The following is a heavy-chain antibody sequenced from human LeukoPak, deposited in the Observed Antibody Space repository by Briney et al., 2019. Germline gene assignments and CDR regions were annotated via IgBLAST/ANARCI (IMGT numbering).Heavy chain of an antibody. J-gene: IGHJ4*02. CDR2: IYHSGST. CDR3: ARASYYYDSSGYPGYYFDY. Sequence: SETLSLTCTVSGGPIDSFYWSWIRQPPGKGLEWIGYIYHSGSTSYNPSLKSRVTISVDTSKKQFSLQLSSVTAADTAVYYCARASYYYDSSGYPGYYFDYWGQGTLVTVSS. V-gene: IGHV4-59*01. D-gene: IGHD3-22*01. CDR1: GGPIDSFY.